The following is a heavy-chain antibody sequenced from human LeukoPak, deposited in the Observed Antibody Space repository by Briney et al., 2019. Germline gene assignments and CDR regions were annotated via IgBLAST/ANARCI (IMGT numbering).Heavy chain of an antibody. J-gene: IGHJ2*01. V-gene: IGHV3-33*01. Sequence: GGSLRLSCAASGFTFSSYGMHWVRQAPGKGLEWVAVIWYDGSNKYYADSVKGRFTISRDNSKNTLYLQMNSLRAEDTAVYYCARGDILTYWYFDLWGRGTLVTVSS. D-gene: IGHD3-9*01. CDR3: ARGDILTYWYFDL. CDR2: IWYDGSNK. CDR1: GFTFSSYG.